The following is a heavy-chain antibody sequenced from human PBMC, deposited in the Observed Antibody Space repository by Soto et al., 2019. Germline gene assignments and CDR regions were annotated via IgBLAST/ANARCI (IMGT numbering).Heavy chain of an antibody. J-gene: IGHJ4*01. Sequence: ASVKVSCKTFGYTFTNYVIHRVRQAPGQGLEWMGWINAGTGNTKYSQKLQDRLTISRDTSAATAYLDLSRLASEDTAVYYCARGRASWYWDFWGHGTLVTVSS. V-gene: IGHV1-3*01. D-gene: IGHD2-8*02. CDR1: GYTFTNYV. CDR2: INAGTGNT. CDR3: ARGRASWYWDF.